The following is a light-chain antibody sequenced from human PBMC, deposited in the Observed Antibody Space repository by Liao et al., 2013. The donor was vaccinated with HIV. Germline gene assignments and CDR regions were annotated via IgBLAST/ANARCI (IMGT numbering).Light chain of an antibody. CDR2: HDR. V-gene: IGLV3-21*01. J-gene: IGLJ2*01. Sequence: SDVLTQPPSVSVAPGKTARLTCGGNNIGTKSVHWYQQKPGQAPLLVLFHDRDRPSGIPERFSGSYSRNTVTLTISGTQAMDEADYYCQAWDSSNVIFGGGTKLTVL. CDR3: QAWDSSNVI. CDR1: NIGTKS.